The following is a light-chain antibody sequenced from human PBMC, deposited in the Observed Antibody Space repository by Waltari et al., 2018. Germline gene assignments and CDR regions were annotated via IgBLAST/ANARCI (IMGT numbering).Light chain of an antibody. CDR3: QSYDSSLSGSVV. CDR1: SSNIGAGYD. J-gene: IGLJ2*01. Sequence: QSMLTQPPSVSGAPGQRVTISCTGSSSNIGAGYDVHWYQQLPGTAPKLLIYGNSNRPSGVPNRFSGSKSGTSGSLAITGIQAEDEADYYCQSYDSSLSGSVVFGGGTKLAVL. CDR2: GNS. V-gene: IGLV1-40*01.